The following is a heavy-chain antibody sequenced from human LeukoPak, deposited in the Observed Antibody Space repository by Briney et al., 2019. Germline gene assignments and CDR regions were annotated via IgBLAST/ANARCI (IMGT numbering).Heavy chain of an antibody. J-gene: IGHJ5*02. CDR1: GLTFSSDW. CDR3: ARIYYDSWSGYSWFDP. CDR2: IKHDGSEN. D-gene: IGHD3-3*01. V-gene: IGHV3-7*01. Sequence: QPGGSLRLSCVASGLTFSSDWMTWVRQAPGKGLGWLASIKHDGSENYLVDSVKGRFTISRDNAQSSLFLQMNSLRVDDTAVYHCARIYYDSWSGYSWFDPWGQGILVTVSS.